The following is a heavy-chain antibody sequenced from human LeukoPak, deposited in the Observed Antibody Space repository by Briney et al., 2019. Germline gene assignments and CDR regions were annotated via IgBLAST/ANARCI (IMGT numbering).Heavy chain of an antibody. V-gene: IGHV1-46*01. CDR1: GYIFSMFW. CDR2: INPSRGST. J-gene: IGHJ6*03. D-gene: IGHD1-1*01. Sequence: ASVKVSCKTSGYIFSMFWMHWVRQAPGQGLEWMGIINPSRGSTAYAQKFQGRVNMTGDVTTNTVYMELSGVTSEDTGIYFCARDVSARGPGFVATGLLPLMNYFGFYMDVWGKGTSVIVSS. CDR3: ARDVSARGPGFVATGLLPLMNYFGFYMDV.